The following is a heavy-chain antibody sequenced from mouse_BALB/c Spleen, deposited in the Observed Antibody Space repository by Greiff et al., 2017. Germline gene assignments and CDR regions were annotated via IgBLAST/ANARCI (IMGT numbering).Heavy chain of an antibody. V-gene: IGHV1-4*02. Sequence: QVQLQQSAAELARPGASVKMSCKASGYTFTSYTMHWVKQRPGQGLEWIGYINPSSGYTEYNQKFKDKTTLTADKSSSTAYMQLSSLTSEDSAVYYCARWITTVVYWYFDVWGAGTTVTVSS. CDR3: ARWITTVVYWYFDV. D-gene: IGHD1-1*01. CDR1: GYTFTSYT. CDR2: INPSSGYT. J-gene: IGHJ1*01.